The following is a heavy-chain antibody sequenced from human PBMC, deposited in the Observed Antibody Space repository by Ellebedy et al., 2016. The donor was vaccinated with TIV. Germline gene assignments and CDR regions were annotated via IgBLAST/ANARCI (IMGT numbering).Heavy chain of an antibody. CDR1: GYTFTSYF. D-gene: IGHD3-22*01. CDR2: INPTSGSS. J-gene: IGHJ4*02. CDR3: AKGDNYYFVSSGYYYSY. Sequence: ASVKVSCKASGYTFTSYFLYWVRQAPGQGLEWMGIINPTSGSSNYAQKFQGRVTMTRDTSTSTVYMELSSLRSEDTAVYYCAKGDNYYFVSSGYYYSYWGQGTLVTVSS. V-gene: IGHV1-46*01.